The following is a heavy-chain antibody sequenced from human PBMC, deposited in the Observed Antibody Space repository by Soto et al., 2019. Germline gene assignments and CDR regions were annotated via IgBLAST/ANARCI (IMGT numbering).Heavy chain of an antibody. J-gene: IGHJ6*02. CDR3: AKDRGNYGDSYYYYGLDV. V-gene: IGHV5-51*01. D-gene: IGHD4-17*01. CDR1: GYRFSIYW. CDR2: IYPGDSDT. Sequence: PGESLKISCKASGYRFSIYWIGWVRQMPGKGLEWMGVIYPGDSDTIYSPSFDGRFTISRDNSKNTLYLQMNSLRAEDTAIYYCAKDRGNYGDSYYYYGLDVWGQGTAVTVSS.